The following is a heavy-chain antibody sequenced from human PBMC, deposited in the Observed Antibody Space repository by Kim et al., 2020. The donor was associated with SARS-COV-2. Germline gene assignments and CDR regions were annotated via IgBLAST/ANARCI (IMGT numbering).Heavy chain of an antibody. CDR2: ISYDGSNK. D-gene: IGHD3-10*01. CDR1: GFTFSSYG. J-gene: IGHJ4*02. CDR3: AILSGPAY. Sequence: GGSLRLSCAASGFTFSSYGMHWVRQAPGKGLEWVAVISYDGSNKYYADSVKGRFTISRDNSKNTLYLQMNSLRAEDTAVYYCAILSGPAYWGQGTLVTVSS. V-gene: IGHV3-30*03.